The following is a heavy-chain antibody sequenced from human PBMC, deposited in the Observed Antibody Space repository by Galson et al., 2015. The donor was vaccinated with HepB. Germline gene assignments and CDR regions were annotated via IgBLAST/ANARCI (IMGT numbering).Heavy chain of an antibody. D-gene: IGHD4-17*01. CDR3: ARTIAYGDYNDFDY. CDR1: GYTFTSYG. CDR2: ISAYNGNT. J-gene: IGHJ4*02. Sequence: SVKVSCKASGYTFTSYGISWVRQAPGQGLEWVGWISAYNGNTNYAQKLQGRVTMTTDTSTSTAYMELRSLRSDDTAVYYCARTIAYGDYNDFDYWGQGTLVTVSS. V-gene: IGHV1-18*04.